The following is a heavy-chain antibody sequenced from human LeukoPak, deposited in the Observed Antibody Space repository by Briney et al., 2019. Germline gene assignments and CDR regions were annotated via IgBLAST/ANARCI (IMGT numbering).Heavy chain of an antibody. D-gene: IGHD3-3*01. CDR3: ARREITIFGGPFDY. CDR1: GYSFTSYW. Sequence: GESLKISCKGSGYSFTSYWIGWVRQMPGKGLEWMGSIYPGDSDTRYRPSFQGQVTISADRPISTAYLQWSSLKASDTAMYYCARREITIFGGPFDYWGPGTLVTVSS. CDR2: IYPGDSDT. V-gene: IGHV5-51*01. J-gene: IGHJ4*02.